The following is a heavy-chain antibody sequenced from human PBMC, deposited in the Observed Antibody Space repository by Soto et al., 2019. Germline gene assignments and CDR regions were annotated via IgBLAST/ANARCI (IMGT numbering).Heavy chain of an antibody. Sequence: EVQLVESGGGLVQPGGSLRLSCAASGFTFDNYWMSWVRQAPGKGLEWVANIKQDGSEKYYVDSVRGRFTISRDNAKNSLYLQMNSLRAEDTAVYYCARPPTVTTLHFYYYGMDVWGRGTTVTVSS. CDR1: GFTFDNYW. D-gene: IGHD4-17*01. CDR2: IKQDGSEK. J-gene: IGHJ6*02. V-gene: IGHV3-7*03. CDR3: ARPPTVTTLHFYYYGMDV.